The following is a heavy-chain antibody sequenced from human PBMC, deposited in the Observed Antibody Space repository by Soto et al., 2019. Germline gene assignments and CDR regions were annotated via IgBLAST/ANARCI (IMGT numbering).Heavy chain of an antibody. CDR3: ARSCSGGSCYFYYFDY. V-gene: IGHV4-39*01. CDR1: GGSISSSSYY. J-gene: IGHJ4*02. Sequence: QLQLQESGPGLVKPSETLSLTCTVSGGSISSSSYYWGWIRQPPGKGLEWIGSIYYSGSTYYNPSLKSRVTISVDTSKNQFSLKLSSVTAADTAVYYCARSCSGGSCYFYYFDYWGQGTLVTVSS. D-gene: IGHD2-15*01. CDR2: IYYSGST.